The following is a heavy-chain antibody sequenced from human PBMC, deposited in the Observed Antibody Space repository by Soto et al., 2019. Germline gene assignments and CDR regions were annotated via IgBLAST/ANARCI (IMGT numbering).Heavy chain of an antibody. D-gene: IGHD3-22*01. V-gene: IGHV4-4*02. CDR1: GDSFSSSNW. Sequence: QVQLQESGPGLVEPSGTLSLTCGVSGDSFSSSNWWTWIRQPPGKGLEWIGDILHTGHTDYSPSLRSRITISIDTSKKESSLHLTSVTATDTAVYYCARSPRRVDGKWFFDYWGPGALVTVSS. CDR3: ARSPRRVDGKWFFDY. CDR2: ILHTGHT. J-gene: IGHJ4*02.